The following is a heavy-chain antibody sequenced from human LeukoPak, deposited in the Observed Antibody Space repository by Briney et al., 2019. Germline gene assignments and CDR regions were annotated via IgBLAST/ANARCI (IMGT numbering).Heavy chain of an antibody. CDR3: AKALTIFGVVITNYFDY. Sequence: GGSLRLSCAVSGLTFSTYSMTWVRQGPGKGLEWVSAISGSGGSTYYADSVKGRFTISRDNSKNTLYLQMNSLRVEDTAVYYCAKALTIFGVVITNYFDYWGQGTLVTVSS. J-gene: IGHJ4*02. D-gene: IGHD3-3*01. V-gene: IGHV3-23*01. CDR2: ISGSGGST. CDR1: GLTFSTYS.